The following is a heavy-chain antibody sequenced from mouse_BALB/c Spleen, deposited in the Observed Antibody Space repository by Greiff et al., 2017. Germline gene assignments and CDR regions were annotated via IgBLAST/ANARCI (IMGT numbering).Heavy chain of an antibody. Sequence: VHLVESGAELAKPGASVKMSCKASGYTFTSYWMHWVKQRPGQGLEWIGYINPSTGYTEYNQKFKDKATLTADKSSSTAYMQLSSLTSEDSAVYYCARYYYGRGYYAMDYWGQGTSVTVSS. CDR1: GYTFTSYW. J-gene: IGHJ4*01. V-gene: IGHV1-7*01. D-gene: IGHD1-1*01. CDR2: INPSTGYT. CDR3: ARYYYGRGYYAMDY.